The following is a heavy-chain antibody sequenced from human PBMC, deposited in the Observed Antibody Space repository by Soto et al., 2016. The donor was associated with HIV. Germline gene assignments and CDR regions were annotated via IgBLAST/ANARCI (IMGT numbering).Heavy chain of an antibody. J-gene: IGHJ5*02. CDR1: GFTFSNYN. CDR2: ISYTGTKT. D-gene: IGHD1-26*01. V-gene: IGHV3-48*01. Sequence: EVQLVESGETWYSQGSLRLSCAASGFTFSNYNMNWVRQAPGKGLEWVSYISYTGTKTYYAVSVKGRFTISRDNAKNSLYLEMSSLRVEDTAVYYCARETTSGWYDGWGQGTLVSVSS. CDR3: ARETTSGWYDG.